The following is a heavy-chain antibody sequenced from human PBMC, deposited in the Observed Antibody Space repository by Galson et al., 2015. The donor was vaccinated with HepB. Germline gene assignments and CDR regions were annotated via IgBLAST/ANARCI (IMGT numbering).Heavy chain of an antibody. CDR1: GFTVSSHY. V-gene: IGHV3-53*01. Sequence: SLRLSCAASGFTVSSHYISWVRQAPGKGLECVSVIYSDGSTYYADSVKGRFTISRDNSKNTVYLQMNSLRTEDTAVYFCARDGCRGTSCYDYWGQGTLVTVSS. CDR2: IYSDGST. CDR3: ARDGCRGTSCYDY. D-gene: IGHD2-2*01. J-gene: IGHJ4*02.